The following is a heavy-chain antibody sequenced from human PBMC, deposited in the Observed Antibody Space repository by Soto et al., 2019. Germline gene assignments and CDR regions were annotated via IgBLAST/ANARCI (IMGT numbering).Heavy chain of an antibody. J-gene: IGHJ4*02. CDR3: ASPSSRWMNKAFAY. Sequence: SVKVSCKASGGTFSSYAISWVGQAPGKGLEWMGGIIPIFGTANYAQKFQGRVTITADESTSTAYMELSSLRSEDTAVYYCASPSSRWMNKAFAYWGQGTPVTVSS. CDR2: IIPIFGTA. V-gene: IGHV1-69*13. CDR1: GGTFSSYA. D-gene: IGHD6-19*01.